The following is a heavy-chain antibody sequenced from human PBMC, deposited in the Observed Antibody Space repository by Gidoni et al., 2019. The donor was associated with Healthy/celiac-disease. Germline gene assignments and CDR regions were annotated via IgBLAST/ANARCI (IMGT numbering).Heavy chain of an antibody. Sequence: GLEWVAVISYDGSNKYYADSVKGRFTISRDNSKNTLYLQMNSLRAEDTAVYYCARESVIGVVITSSFDYWGQGTLVTVSS. J-gene: IGHJ4*02. V-gene: IGHV3-30-3*01. CDR3: ARESVIGVVITSSFDY. CDR2: ISYDGSNK. D-gene: IGHD3-3*01.